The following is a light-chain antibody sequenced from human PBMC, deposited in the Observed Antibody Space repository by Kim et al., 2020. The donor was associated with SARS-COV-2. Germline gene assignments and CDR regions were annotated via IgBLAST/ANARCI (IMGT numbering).Light chain of an antibody. J-gene: IGKJ4*01. Sequence: EIVLTQSPATLSLSPGERATLSCRASQSVRSYLDWYQQKPGQAPRLLIYDASNRATGITARFSGSGSGTDFTLTISSLEPEDFAVYYCQQRYNWPPLTLGGGTKVEIK. CDR1: QSVRSY. CDR2: DAS. V-gene: IGKV3-11*01. CDR3: QQRYNWPPLT.